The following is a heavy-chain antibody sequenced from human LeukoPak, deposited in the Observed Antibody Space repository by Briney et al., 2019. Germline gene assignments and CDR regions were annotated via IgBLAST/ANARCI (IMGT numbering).Heavy chain of an antibody. Sequence: ASVTVSCKASGYTFTSYDINWVRQAAGQGVEWMGWMNPNSGNTGYAQKFQGRVTMTRNTSISTAYMELSSLRSEDTAVYYCARVRSDYVWGSYRVYYFDYWGQGTLVTVSS. CDR1: GYTFTSYD. D-gene: IGHD3-16*02. CDR2: MNPNSGNT. V-gene: IGHV1-8*01. J-gene: IGHJ4*02. CDR3: ARVRSDYVWGSYRVYYFDY.